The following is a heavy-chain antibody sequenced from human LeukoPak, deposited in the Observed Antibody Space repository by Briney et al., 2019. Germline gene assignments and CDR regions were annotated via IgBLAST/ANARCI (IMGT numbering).Heavy chain of an antibody. Sequence: GGSLRLSCAASGFTFSSYSMNWVPQAPGKGLEWVSYISSSSSTIYYADSVKGRFTISRDNAKNSLYLQMNSLRAEDTAVYYCARVCTKQWLPPGWSDPWGQGTLVTVSS. CDR1: GFTFSSYS. D-gene: IGHD6-19*01. CDR2: ISSSSSTI. CDR3: ARVCTKQWLPPGWSDP. J-gene: IGHJ5*02. V-gene: IGHV3-48*01.